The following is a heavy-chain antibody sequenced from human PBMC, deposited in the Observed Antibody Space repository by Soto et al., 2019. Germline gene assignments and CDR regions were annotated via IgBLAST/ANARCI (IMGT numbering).Heavy chain of an antibody. Sequence: SETLSLTCNVSGGSVSGYHWSWIRQPPGKGLEWIGYINNNGNTDYNPSLESRVTISLDTSKNQISLNLTSVTAADTAVYYCARDRDYYDSSGYYFDYWGQGTLVTVSS. J-gene: IGHJ4*02. CDR3: ARDRDYYDSSGYYFDY. CDR2: INNNGNT. CDR1: GGSVSGYH. D-gene: IGHD3-22*01. V-gene: IGHV4-59*02.